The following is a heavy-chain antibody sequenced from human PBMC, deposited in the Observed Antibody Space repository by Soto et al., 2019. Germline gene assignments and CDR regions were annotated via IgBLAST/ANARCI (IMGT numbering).Heavy chain of an antibody. J-gene: IGHJ6*02. CDR1: GFTFSIYG. V-gene: IGHV3-30*18. D-gene: IGHD3-3*01. CDR3: AKGITIFGVVTIWNYYGMDV. Sequence: PGGSRRLSCAASGFTFSIYGMHGVRRAPGKGLEGVAVISYDGSNKYYADSMKGRFTISRDNSKNTLYLQMNSLRAEDKAVYYCAKGITIFGVVTIWNYYGMDVWGQGTTVTVSS. CDR2: ISYDGSNK.